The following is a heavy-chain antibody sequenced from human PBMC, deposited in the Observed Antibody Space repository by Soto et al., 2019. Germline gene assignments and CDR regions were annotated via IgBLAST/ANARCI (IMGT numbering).Heavy chain of an antibody. CDR3: VRIRYQLPSSVLWLDP. D-gene: IGHD3-16*01. V-gene: IGHV4-34*01. CDR1: GGFLSESY. CDR2: INHVGGT. J-gene: IGHJ5*02. Sequence: SETLSLTCAVYGGFLSESYWTWIRQPPGKGLEWIGEINHVGGTNYNPSLKSRVTMSVDTSQNQFSLRLISVTAADTAMYFCVRIRYQLPSSVLWLDPWGQGTPVTVST.